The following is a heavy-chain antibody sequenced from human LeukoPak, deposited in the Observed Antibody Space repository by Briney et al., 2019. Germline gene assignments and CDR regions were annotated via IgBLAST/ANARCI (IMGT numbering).Heavy chain of an antibody. D-gene: IGHD3-10*01. CDR1: GGSFSGYY. CDR3: ARGYGSGSYHYYYYYGMDV. Sequence: KPSETLSLTCAVYGGSFSGYYWSWIRQPPGKGLEWIGEINHSGSTNYNPSLKSRVTISVDTSKNLFSLKLSSVTAADTAVYYCARGYGSGSYHYYYYYGMDVWGKGTTVTVSS. V-gene: IGHV4-34*01. J-gene: IGHJ6*04. CDR2: INHSGST.